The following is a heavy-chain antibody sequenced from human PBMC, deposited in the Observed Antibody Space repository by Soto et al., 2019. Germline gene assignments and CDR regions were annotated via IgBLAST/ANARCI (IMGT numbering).Heavy chain of an antibody. Sequence: QVHLVQSGAEVKKPGASVKVSCKTSGYTFTRYVMYWVRQAPGQRLEWMGLINVGDGNTKYSEKFQGRVTITRDTSASTAYMELRRLNSEDTAVYYCAREAAGDFWSGKQYAEGFVFWGQGTLVTVSP. CDR3: AREAAGDFWSGKQYAEGFVF. CDR1: GYTFTRYV. CDR2: INVGDGNT. D-gene: IGHD3-3*01. V-gene: IGHV1-3*01. J-gene: IGHJ4*02.